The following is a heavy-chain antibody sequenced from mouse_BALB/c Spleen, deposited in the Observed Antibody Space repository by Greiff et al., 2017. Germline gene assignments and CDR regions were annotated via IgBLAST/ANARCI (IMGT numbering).Heavy chain of an antibody. Sequence: EVQGVESGPGLVKPSQSLSLTCTVTGYSITSDYAWNWIRQFPGNKLEWMGYISYSGSTSYNPSLKSRISITRDTSKNQFFLQLNSVTTEDTATYYCARWVITTVVEGAMDYWGQGTSVTVSS. J-gene: IGHJ4*01. CDR3: ARWVITTVVEGAMDY. V-gene: IGHV3-2*02. CDR2: ISYSGST. D-gene: IGHD1-1*01. CDR1: GYSITSDYA.